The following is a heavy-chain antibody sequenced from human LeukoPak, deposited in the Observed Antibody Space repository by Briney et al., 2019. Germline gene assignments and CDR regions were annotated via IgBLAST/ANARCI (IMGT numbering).Heavy chain of an antibody. V-gene: IGHV4-4*07. J-gene: IGHJ3*02. CDR3: ARVPSWYPRSSHYSGDAFDI. CDR2: IYTSGST. D-gene: IGHD2-15*01. Sequence: SETLSLTCTVSDDSITMYYWTWIRQPPGKGLEWIGRIYTSGSTNYNPSLKSRVTISVDTFKNQFSLKLSSVTAADTAVYYCARVPSWYPRSSHYSGDAFDIWGQGTMVTVSS. CDR1: DDSITMYY.